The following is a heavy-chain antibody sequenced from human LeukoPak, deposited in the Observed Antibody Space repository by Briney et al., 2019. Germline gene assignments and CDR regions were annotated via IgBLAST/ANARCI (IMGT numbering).Heavy chain of an antibody. CDR1: GFTFSSYA. CDR2: ISYDGSNK. D-gene: IGHD2-2*01. CDR3: ARDRGYCSSTSCWTHYYFDY. J-gene: IGHJ4*02. Sequence: GSLRLSCAASGFTFSSYAMRWVRQAPGKGLEWVAVISYDGSNKYYADSVKGRFTISRDNSKNTLYLQMNSLRAEDTAVYYCARDRGYCSSTSCWTHYYFDYWGQGTLVTVSS. V-gene: IGHV3-30*04.